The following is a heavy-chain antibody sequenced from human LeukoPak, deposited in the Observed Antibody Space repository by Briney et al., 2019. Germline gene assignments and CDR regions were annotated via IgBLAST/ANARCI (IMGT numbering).Heavy chain of an antibody. CDR3: AKSHSVAVAGTYSTYYFDS. CDR1: GFTFSSFA. CDR2: ISGSGAST. D-gene: IGHD6-19*01. Sequence: GGSLRLSCAASGFTFSSFAMSWVRPAPGRGLEWVSSISGSGASTYYADSVKGRFTISRDNSRNTLYLQMSSLRAEDTAVYYCAKSHSVAVAGTYSTYYFDSWGQGTLVTVSS. V-gene: IGHV3-23*01. J-gene: IGHJ4*02.